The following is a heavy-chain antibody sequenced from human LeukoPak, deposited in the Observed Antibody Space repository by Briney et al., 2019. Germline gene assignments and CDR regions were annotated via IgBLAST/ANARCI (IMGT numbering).Heavy chain of an antibody. V-gene: IGHV3-48*02. CDR3: ARDQRFAFDY. CDR2: IRTSAASAYNT. CDR1: GFTFTDYP. Sequence: GGSLTLSCAASGFTFTDYPMNWVRQAPGRGLEWVANIRTSAASAYNTNYADSVQGRVIISRDDAKKTLYLHMNGLRDDDTAVYYCARDQRFAFDYWGQGILVTVSS. J-gene: IGHJ4*02. D-gene: IGHD3-16*01.